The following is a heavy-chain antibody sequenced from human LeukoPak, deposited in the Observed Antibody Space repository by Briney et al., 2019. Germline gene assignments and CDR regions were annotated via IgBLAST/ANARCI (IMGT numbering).Heavy chain of an antibody. CDR2: INPNSGGT. CDR3: ARGPYSTSPHFDY. CDR1: GYSFTGYY. J-gene: IGHJ4*02. V-gene: IGHV1-2*02. Sequence: GASVKVSCKASGYSFTGYYMHWVRQAPGQGLEWMVWINPNSGGTHYAQKFQGRVTMTRDTSISTAYMELSSLRSDDTAIYYCARGPYSTSPHFDYWGQGTLVTDSS. D-gene: IGHD6-6*01.